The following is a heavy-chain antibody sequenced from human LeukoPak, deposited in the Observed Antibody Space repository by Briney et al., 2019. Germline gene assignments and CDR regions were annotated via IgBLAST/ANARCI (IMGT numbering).Heavy chain of an antibody. J-gene: IGHJ3*02. CDR1: GYTFTSYG. V-gene: IGHV1-18*01. CDR2: ISAYNGNT. CDR3: ARDPPVDPTLDAFDI. Sequence: ASVKVSCKASGYTFTSYGISWVRQAPGQGLEWMGWISAYNGNTNYAQKLQGRVTMTTDTSTSTAYMELRSLRSDDTAVYYCARDPPVDPTLDAFDIWGQGTMVTVSS.